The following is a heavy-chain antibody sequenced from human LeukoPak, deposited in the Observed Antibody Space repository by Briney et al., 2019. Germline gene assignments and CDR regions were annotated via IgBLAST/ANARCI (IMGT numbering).Heavy chain of an antibody. J-gene: IGHJ5*02. CDR2: INPNSGDT. CDR3: ARGMVRGVIPWFDP. D-gene: IGHD3-10*01. Sequence: GASVKVSCKASGYTFTAYYIHWVRQAPGQGLEWMGWINPNSGDTKYEQKFQGRVTMTRDTSISTAYMELSRLRSDDTAVYYCARGMVRGVIPWFDPWGQGTLVTVSS. CDR1: GYTFTAYY. V-gene: IGHV1-2*02.